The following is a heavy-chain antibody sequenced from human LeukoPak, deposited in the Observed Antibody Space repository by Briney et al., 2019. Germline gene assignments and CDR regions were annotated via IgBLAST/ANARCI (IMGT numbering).Heavy chain of an antibody. CDR3: ARAPGIVGTTPFGNY. D-gene: IGHD1-26*01. CDR2: IYYSGST. CDR1: GGSVSSGSYY. J-gene: IGHJ4*02. Sequence: SETLSLTCSVFGGSVSSGSYYWSWIRQSPGKGLEWIGCIYYSGSTNYNPSLRGRVAMSIDTSKNHFSLRLISVTAADTAIYYCARAPGIVGTTPFGNYWGRGTLVTVSS. V-gene: IGHV4-61*03.